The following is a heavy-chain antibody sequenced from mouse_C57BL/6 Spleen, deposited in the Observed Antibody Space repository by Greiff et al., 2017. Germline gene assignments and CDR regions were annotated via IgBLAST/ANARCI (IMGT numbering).Heavy chain of an antibody. Sequence: VQLQQPGAELVKPGASVKLSCKASGYTFTSYWMQWVKQRPGQGLEWIGEIDPSDSYTNYNQKFKGKATLTVDTSSSTAYMQLSSLTSEDSAVYYCARRLKADYDAMDYWGQGTSVTVSS. CDR2: IDPSDSYT. CDR3: ARRLKADYDAMDY. J-gene: IGHJ4*01. D-gene: IGHD1-3*01. CDR1: GYTFTSYW. V-gene: IGHV1-50*01.